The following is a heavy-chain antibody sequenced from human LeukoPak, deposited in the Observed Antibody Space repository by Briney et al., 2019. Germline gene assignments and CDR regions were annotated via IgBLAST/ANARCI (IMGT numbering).Heavy chain of an antibody. CDR1: GFTFSSYA. V-gene: IGHV3-23*01. D-gene: IGHD3-22*01. CDR3: AKESLYYYDSSGYYSYYFDY. Sequence: GGSLRLSCAASGFTFSSYAMSWVRQAPGKGLEWVSAISGSGGSTYYADSVKGRFTIPRDNSKNTLYLQMNSLRAEDTAVYYCAKESLYYYDSSGYYSYYFDYWGQGTLVTVSS. CDR2: ISGSGGST. J-gene: IGHJ4*02.